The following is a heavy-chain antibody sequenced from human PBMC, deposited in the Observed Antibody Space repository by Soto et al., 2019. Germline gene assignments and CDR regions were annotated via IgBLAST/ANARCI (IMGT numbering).Heavy chain of an antibody. CDR3: EQRPSGWYLIDY. CDR1: GFQLSTSELG. CDR2: IYWNDDK. Sequence: QITLKESGPTLVGPKQTLTLTCAFSGFQLSTSELGVGWIRQPPGKALEWLALIYWNDDKRYTPSLKARLTNNEDTPKYQVVLTTTNMNPVDTAKYHCEQRPSGWYLIDYWGQGTLDTVSS. J-gene: IGHJ4*02. D-gene: IGHD6-19*01. V-gene: IGHV2-5*01.